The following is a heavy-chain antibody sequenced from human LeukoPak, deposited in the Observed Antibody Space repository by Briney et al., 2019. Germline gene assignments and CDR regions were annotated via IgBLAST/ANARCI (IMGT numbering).Heavy chain of an antibody. V-gene: IGHV1-69*13. D-gene: IGHD2-2*01. J-gene: IGHJ5*02. CDR1: GHNFTSYA. CDR3: ARVVTPRYCSTPSCYWKGWFDP. Sequence: SVKVSCKASGHNFTSYAMNWVRQAPGQGLEWMGGIIPIFGTASFAQKFQGRVTITADESTGTAYMELSSLRSEDTAVYYCARVVTPRYCSTPSCYWKGWFDPWGQGTLVTVSS. CDR2: IIPIFGTA.